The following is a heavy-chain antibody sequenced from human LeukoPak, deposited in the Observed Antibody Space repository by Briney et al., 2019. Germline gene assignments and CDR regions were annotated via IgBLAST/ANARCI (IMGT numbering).Heavy chain of an antibody. CDR1: GGSISSYY. CDR3: AREWGIRLWQTGMGAFDI. J-gene: IGHJ3*02. Sequence: SETLSLTCTVSGGSISSYYWSWIRQPPGKGLEWIGYIYYSGSTHYNPSLKSRVTISVDTSKNQFSLKLSSVTAADTAVYYCAREWGIRLWQTGMGAFDIWGQGTMVTVSS. CDR2: IYYSGST. D-gene: IGHD5-18*01. V-gene: IGHV4-59*01.